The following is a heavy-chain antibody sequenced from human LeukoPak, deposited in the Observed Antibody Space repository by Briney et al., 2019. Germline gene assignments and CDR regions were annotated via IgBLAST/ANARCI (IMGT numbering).Heavy chain of an antibody. V-gene: IGHV4-59*01. CDR2: IYYSGST. CDR3: ARGGSGISNAFDI. Sequence: SETLSLTCTVSGGSISSYYWNWIRQPPGKGLEWIGYIYYSGSTNYNPSLKGRVTISVDTSKNQFSLKLSSVTAADTAVYYCARGGSGISNAFDIWGQGTMVTVSS. J-gene: IGHJ3*02. CDR1: GGSISSYY. D-gene: IGHD3-10*01.